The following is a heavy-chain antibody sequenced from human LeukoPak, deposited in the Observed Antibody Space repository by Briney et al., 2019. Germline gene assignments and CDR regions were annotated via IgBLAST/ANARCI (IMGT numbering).Heavy chain of an antibody. Sequence: PGGSLRLSCAASGFTFSSYGVHWVRQAPGKGLEWVAVISYDGSNKYYADSVKGRFTISRDNSKNTLYLQMNSLRAEDTAVYYCAKDLRDGYNFNAFDIWGQGTMVTVSS. CDR2: ISYDGSNK. J-gene: IGHJ3*02. V-gene: IGHV3-30*18. D-gene: IGHD5-24*01. CDR3: AKDLRDGYNFNAFDI. CDR1: GFTFSSYG.